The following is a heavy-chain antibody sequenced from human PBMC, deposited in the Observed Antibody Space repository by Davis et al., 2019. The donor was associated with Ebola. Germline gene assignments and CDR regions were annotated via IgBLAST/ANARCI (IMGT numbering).Heavy chain of an antibody. J-gene: IGHJ4*02. D-gene: IGHD5-12*01. CDR1: GFLASDKY. Sequence: GESLKISCAASGFLASDKYMSWVRQAPGKGLEWVSTLGTSADTYYADSVKGRFTISKDNSKNTVSLQMNSLRLEDTAVYYCARVISPRRVWGGYEYWGQGSLVTVSS. V-gene: IGHV3-66*02. CDR2: LGTSADT. CDR3: ARVISPRRVWGGYEY.